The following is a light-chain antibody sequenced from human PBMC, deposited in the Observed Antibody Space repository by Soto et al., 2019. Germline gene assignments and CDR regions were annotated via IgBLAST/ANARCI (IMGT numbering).Light chain of an antibody. J-gene: IGLJ1*01. V-gene: IGLV2-14*01. Sequence: VLTQPASVSGSPGQSITISCTGTSSDVGGYNFVSWYQQHPGRAPKLLIYEVSRRPSGVSNRFSGSKSGDTASLTISGLQAEDEADYYCYSYRGYYTRVFGAGTKVTVL. CDR2: EVS. CDR1: SSDVGGYNF. CDR3: YSYRGYYTRV.